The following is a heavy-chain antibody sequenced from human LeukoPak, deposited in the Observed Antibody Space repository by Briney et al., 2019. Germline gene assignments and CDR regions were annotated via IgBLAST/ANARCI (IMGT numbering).Heavy chain of an antibody. J-gene: IGHJ4*02. CDR2: IYYRGST. Sequence: SETLSLTCTDSGGSISSSSYYWGWIRQPPGQRLEWIGSIYYRGSTYYNPSLKSRVTISVDTSKNQFSLKLSSVTAADTAVYYCARDAMIVVDYFDYWGQGTLVTVSS. D-gene: IGHD3-22*01. CDR1: GGSISSSSYY. CDR3: ARDAMIVVDYFDY. V-gene: IGHV4-39*02.